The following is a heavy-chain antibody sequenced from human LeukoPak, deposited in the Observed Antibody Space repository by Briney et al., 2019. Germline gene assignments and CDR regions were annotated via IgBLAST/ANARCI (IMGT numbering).Heavy chain of an antibody. D-gene: IGHD3-22*01. CDR1: GGSISSYY. CDR3: ARASSKYYHDSSGSLDY. V-gene: IGHV4-59*01. Sequence: ASETLSLTCTVSGGSISSYYWSWIRQPPGKGLEWIGYIYYSGSTNYNPSLKSRVTISVDTSKNQFSLKLSSVTAADTAVYYCARASSKYYHDSSGSLDYWGQGTLVTVSS. J-gene: IGHJ4*02. CDR2: IYYSGST.